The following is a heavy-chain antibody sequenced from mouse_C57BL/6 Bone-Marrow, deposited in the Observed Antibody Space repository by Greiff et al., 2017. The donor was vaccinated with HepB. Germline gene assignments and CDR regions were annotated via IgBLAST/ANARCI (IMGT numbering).Heavy chain of an antibody. CDR3: VSTMVTTGY. CDR2: IHPNSGST. Sequence: QVHVKQPGAELVKPGASVKLSCKASGYTFTSYWMHWVKQRPGQGLEWIGMIHPNSGSTNYNEKFKSKATLTVDKSSSTAYMQLSSLTSEDSAVYYCVSTMVTTGYWGQGTSVTVSS. CDR1: GYTFTSYW. D-gene: IGHD2-2*01. V-gene: IGHV1-64*01. J-gene: IGHJ4*01.